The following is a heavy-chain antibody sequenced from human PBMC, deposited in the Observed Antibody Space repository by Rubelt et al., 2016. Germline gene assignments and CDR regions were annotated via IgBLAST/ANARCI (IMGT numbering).Heavy chain of an antibody. CDR1: GYTFTGYF. J-gene: IGHJ4*02. V-gene: IGHV1-2*04. Sequence: QVQLVQSGAEVKKPGASVKVSCKASGYTFTGYFIHWVRQAPGQGLEWLGWISPHTGGTNSAQYFQDWVTMTSDTSMSTAYMELSRLRSDDTAVYYCARAVRTAILDYWGQGTLVTVS. CDR2: ISPHTGGT. D-gene: IGHD5-18*01. CDR3: ARAVRTAILDY.